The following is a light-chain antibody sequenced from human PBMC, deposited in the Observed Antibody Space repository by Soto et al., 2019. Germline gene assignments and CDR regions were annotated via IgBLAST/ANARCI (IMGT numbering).Light chain of an antibody. J-gene: IGKJ5*01. CDR3: QQYKNWPL. Sequence: EIVLTQSPGTLSLSPGERATLSCRASQSVRSSYLAWFQQKPGQAPRLLIHGATTRATGIPARFSGSGSGTEFTLTISSLQSEDFAVYYCQQYKNWPLFGQGTRLEI. CDR1: QSVRSSY. CDR2: GAT. V-gene: IGKV3-15*01.